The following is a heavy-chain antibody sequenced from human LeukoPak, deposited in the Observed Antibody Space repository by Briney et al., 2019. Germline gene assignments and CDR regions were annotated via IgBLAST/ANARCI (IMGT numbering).Heavy chain of an antibody. Sequence: GGSLRLSCAASGFTFSNYGMSWVRQAPGKGLEWVSVISGSGANTYYADSVKGRFTISRDNSKNTLYLQVNSLRAEDTAVYFCAKAKSYYSNYDYWGQGTLVTVSS. CDR3: AKAKSYYSNYDY. D-gene: IGHD4-11*01. J-gene: IGHJ4*02. CDR1: GFTFSNYG. V-gene: IGHV3-23*01. CDR2: ISGSGANT.